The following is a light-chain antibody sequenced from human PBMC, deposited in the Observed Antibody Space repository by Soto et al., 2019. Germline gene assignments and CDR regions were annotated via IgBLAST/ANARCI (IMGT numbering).Light chain of an antibody. V-gene: IGLV2-14*03. CDR2: HVT. Sequence: QSALTQPASVSGSPGQSITISCTGTSSDIGHYDYVSWYQQRPGKAPKLMIYHVTYRPSGVSNRYSGSKSGNSASLTISGLQADDEADYYCCSLTTSHTYVFGSGTKVTVL. CDR3: CSLTTSHTYV. J-gene: IGLJ1*01. CDR1: SSDIGHYDY.